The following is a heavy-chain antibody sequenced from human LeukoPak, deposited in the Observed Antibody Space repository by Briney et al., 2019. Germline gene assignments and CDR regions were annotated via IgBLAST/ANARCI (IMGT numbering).Heavy chain of an antibody. V-gene: IGHV1-2*04. J-gene: IGHJ3*02. D-gene: IGHD1-26*01. CDR1: GYTFTGYY. CDR2: INPNSGGT. CDR3: ARAKFLATQSYSGSPVDAFDI. Sequence: ASVKVSCKASGYTFTGYYMHWVRQAPGQGLEWMGWINPNSGGTNYAQKFQGWVTMTRDTSISTAYMELSRLRSDDTAVYYCARAKFLATQSYSGSPVDAFDIWGQGTMVTVSS.